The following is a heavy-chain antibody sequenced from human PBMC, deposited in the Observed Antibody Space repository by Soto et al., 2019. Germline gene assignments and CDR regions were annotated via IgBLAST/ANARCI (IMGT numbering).Heavy chain of an antibody. CDR3: ARRGVTPVTTRIYYGFDP. J-gene: IGHJ5*02. CDR2: ISGSSGYT. Sequence: QVQLVESGGGLVKPGGSLRLSCAASGFTFSDYYMSWIRQAPGKGLEWVSYISGSSGYTKYADSVKGRFTISRDNANNSLYLQMNSLRAEDTAVYYCARRGVTPVTTRIYYGFDPWGQGTLVIVSS. CDR1: GFTFSDYY. V-gene: IGHV3-11*06. D-gene: IGHD4-17*01.